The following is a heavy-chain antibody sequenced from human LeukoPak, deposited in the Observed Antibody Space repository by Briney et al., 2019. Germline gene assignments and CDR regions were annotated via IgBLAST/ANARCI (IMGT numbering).Heavy chain of an antibody. CDR3: AREISSSNAGAFDI. CDR1: GYTFTSYY. CDR2: INPSGGST. J-gene: IGHJ3*02. Sequence: GASVKVSCKASGYTFTSYYMHWVRQAPGQGLEWMGIINPSGGSTSYAQKFQGWVTMTRDTSISTAYMELSRLRSDDTAVYYCAREISSSNAGAFDIWGQGTMVTVSS. D-gene: IGHD6-13*01. V-gene: IGHV1-46*01.